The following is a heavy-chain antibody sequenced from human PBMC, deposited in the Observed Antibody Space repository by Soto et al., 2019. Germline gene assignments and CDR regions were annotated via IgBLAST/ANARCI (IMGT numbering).Heavy chain of an antibody. J-gene: IGHJ3*01. CDR2: IYDSGDT. D-gene: IGHD2-2*01. V-gene: IGHV4-59*01. CDR1: GNSISSYF. CDR3: VSSRSAIYGDAFDV. Sequence: NVSGNSISSYFRSWIRQTPGKGLEWIGFIYDSGDTKYNPSLESRATISLDTSKSQFSLKLRSVTAADTAMYYCVSSRSAIYGDAFDVWGRGSMVTVSS.